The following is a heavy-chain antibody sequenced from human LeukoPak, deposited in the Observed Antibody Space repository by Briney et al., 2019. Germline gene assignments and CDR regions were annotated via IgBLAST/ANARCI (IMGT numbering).Heavy chain of an antibody. V-gene: IGHV1-2*02. J-gene: IGHJ6*03. Sequence: ASVKVSCKASGYTFTGYYMHWVRQAPGQGLECMGWINPNSGGTNYAQKFQCRVTITRHTSISTAYMELSRLRSDDTAVYYCARVQVRGGSYPFYYYYMDVWGKGPTVTVSS. CDR2: INPNSGGT. D-gene: IGHD1-26*01. CDR1: GYTFTGYY. CDR3: ARVQVRGGSYPFYYYYMDV.